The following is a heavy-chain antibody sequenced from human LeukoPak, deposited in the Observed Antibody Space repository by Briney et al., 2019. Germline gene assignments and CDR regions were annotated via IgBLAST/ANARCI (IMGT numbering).Heavy chain of an antibody. CDR1: GFTFSSYG. D-gene: IGHD6-6*01. V-gene: IGHV3-30*18. Sequence: GGSLRLSCAASGFTFSSYGMHWVRQAPGKGLEWVAVISYDGSNKYYADSVKGRFTISRDNSINTLYLQMNSLRAQDTAVYYCVKQRGCSSSGGDYWGQGTLVTVSS. J-gene: IGHJ4*02. CDR3: VKQRGCSSSGGDY. CDR2: ISYDGSNK.